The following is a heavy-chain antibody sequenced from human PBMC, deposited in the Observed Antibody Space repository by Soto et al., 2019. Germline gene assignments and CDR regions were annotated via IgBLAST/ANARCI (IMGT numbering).Heavy chain of an antibody. D-gene: IGHD6-13*01. V-gene: IGHV6-1*01. Sequence: QTLSLTCAISGDSVSSNSAAWNWIRQSPSRGLEWLGRTYYRSKWYNDYALSVKSRIAINPDTSKNQFPLQLNSVTPEDTAVYYCARDQSGSTGSWHDYWGQGTLVTVSS. CDR3: ARDQSGSTGSWHDY. CDR1: GDSVSSNSAA. CDR2: TYYRSKWYN. J-gene: IGHJ4*02.